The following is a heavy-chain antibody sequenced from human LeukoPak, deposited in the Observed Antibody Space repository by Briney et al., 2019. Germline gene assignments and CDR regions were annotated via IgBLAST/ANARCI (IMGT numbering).Heavy chain of an antibody. J-gene: IGHJ4*02. D-gene: IGHD4-17*01. CDR2: IYQSGNT. V-gene: IGHV4-30-2*01. CDR3: ARGGDYASFHY. Sequence: SETLSLTCAVSGGSVSSGGFSWSWIRQPPGEALEWIGHIYQSGNTYYNPSLKSRVTISVDRSKNQFSLNLSSVTAADTAVYYCARGGDYASFHYWGQGTLVTVSS. CDR1: GGSVSSGGFS.